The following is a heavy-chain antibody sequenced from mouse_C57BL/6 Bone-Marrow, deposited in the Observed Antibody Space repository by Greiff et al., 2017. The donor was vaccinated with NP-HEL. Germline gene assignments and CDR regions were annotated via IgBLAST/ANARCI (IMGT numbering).Heavy chain of an antibody. J-gene: IGHJ4*01. CDR1: GYTFTSYW. Sequence: QVHVKQPGAELVKPGASVKLSCKASGYTFTSYWMHWVKQRPGQGLEWIGMIHPNSGSTNYNEKFKSKATLTVDKSSSTAYMQLSSLTSEDSAVYYCASIYDGYYGGTMDYWGQGTSVTVSS. V-gene: IGHV1-64*01. D-gene: IGHD2-3*01. CDR3: ASIYDGYYGGTMDY. CDR2: IHPNSGST.